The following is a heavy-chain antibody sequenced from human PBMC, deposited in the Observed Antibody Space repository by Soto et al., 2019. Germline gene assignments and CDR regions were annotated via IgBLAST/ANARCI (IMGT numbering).Heavy chain of an antibody. J-gene: IGHJ6*02. CDR3: AASCVACGGFNYYGMDV. Sequence: SETLSLTCTVSAGSISTYYWSWIRQPPGKGLEWIGYIYYSGSTNYNPSLKSRVTISVDTSKNQFSLKLSSVTAADTAVYYCAASCVACGGFNYYGMDVWGQGTTVTVS. CDR1: AGSISTYY. CDR2: IYYSGST. D-gene: IGHD2-21*01. V-gene: IGHV4-59*12.